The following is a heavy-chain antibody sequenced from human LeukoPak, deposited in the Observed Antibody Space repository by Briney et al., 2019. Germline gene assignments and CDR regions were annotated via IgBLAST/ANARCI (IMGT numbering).Heavy chain of an antibody. J-gene: IGHJ4*02. Sequence: SVKVSCKASGGTFSSNGISWVRQAPGQGLEWMGGIIPVFGAPNYAQKFQDRVTITADESTSIAYMELSSLRSEDTAVYYCARFIYDSSALDYWGQGTLVTVSS. V-gene: IGHV1-69*13. CDR3: ARFIYDSSALDY. CDR1: GGTFSSNG. D-gene: IGHD3-22*01. CDR2: IIPVFGAP.